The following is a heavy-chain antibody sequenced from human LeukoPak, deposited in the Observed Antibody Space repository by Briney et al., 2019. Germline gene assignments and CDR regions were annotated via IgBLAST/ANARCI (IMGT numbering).Heavy chain of an antibody. CDR3: ARDWNYVASFDY. D-gene: IGHD1-7*01. Sequence: SETLSLTCAVYGGSFSGYYWSWIRQPPGKGLEWIGEINHSGSTNYNPSLKSRVTISVDTSKNQFSLKLSSVTAADTAVYYCARDWNYVASFDYWGQGTLVTVSS. CDR1: GGSFSGYY. CDR2: INHSGST. J-gene: IGHJ4*02. V-gene: IGHV4-34*01.